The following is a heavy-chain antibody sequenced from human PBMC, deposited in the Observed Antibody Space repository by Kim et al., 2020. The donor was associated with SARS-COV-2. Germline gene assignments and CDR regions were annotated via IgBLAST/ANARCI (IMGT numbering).Heavy chain of an antibody. D-gene: IGHD4-17*01. CDR2: ISYDGSNK. CDR3: AKDSTNYYYYGMDV. CDR1: GFTFSSYG. J-gene: IGHJ6*02. V-gene: IGHV3-30*18. Sequence: GGSLRLSCAASGFTFSSYGMHWVRQAPGKGLEWVAVISYDGSNKYYADSVKGRFTISRDNSKNTLYLQMNSLRAEDTAVYYCAKDSTNYYYYGMDVWGQGTTVTVSS.